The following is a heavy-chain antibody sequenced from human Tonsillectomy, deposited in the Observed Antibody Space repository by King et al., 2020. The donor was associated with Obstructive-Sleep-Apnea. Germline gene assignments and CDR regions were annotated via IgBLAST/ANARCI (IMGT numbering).Heavy chain of an antibody. D-gene: IGHD3-9*01. CDR1: GFTFTDYY. J-gene: IGHJ4*02. V-gene: IGHV1-2*02. CDR3: ARDPPHTVRFFAWLLPFAY. Sequence: QLVQSGAEVKKPGASVKVSCKASGFTFTDYYIHWVRQAPGQGLEWMGWINPNRRDTNYAQNFQRRVTITRDTSISTAYMELNSLTSADTAVYFCARDPPHTVRFFAWLLPFAYWGQGALVTVSS. CDR2: INPNRRDT.